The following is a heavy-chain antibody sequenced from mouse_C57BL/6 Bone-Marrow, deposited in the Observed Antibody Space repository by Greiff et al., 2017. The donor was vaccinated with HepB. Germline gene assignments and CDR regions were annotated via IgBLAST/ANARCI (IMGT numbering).Heavy chain of an antibody. J-gene: IGHJ2*01. V-gene: IGHV1-78*01. Sequence: QVTLNVSDAELVKPGASVKISCKVSGYTFTDHTIHWMKQRPEQGLEWIGYIYPRDGSTKYNAKFKGKATLTADKSSSTAYMQLNSLTSEDSAVYCCARDTTVVATGYFDYWGQGTTLTVSS. CDR3: ARDTTVVATGYFDY. D-gene: IGHD1-1*01. CDR1: GYTFTDHT. CDR2: IYPRDGST.